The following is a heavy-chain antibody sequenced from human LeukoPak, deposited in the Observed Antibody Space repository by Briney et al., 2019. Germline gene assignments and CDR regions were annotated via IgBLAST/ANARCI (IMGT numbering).Heavy chain of an antibody. Sequence: PGGSLRLSCAASGFNFSIYSMNWVRQAPGKGLEWVSYITRSSTTIYYADSVKGRFTISRDNAKNTLYLQMNSLRAEDTAVYYCAKGRYYDSSGYYYELLDPWGQGTLVTVSS. V-gene: IGHV3-48*01. CDR1: GFNFSIYS. CDR2: ITRSSTTI. J-gene: IGHJ5*02. D-gene: IGHD3-22*01. CDR3: AKGRYYDSSGYYYELLDP.